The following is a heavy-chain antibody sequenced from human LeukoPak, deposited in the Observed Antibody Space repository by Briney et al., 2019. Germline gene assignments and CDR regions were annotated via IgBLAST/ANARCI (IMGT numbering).Heavy chain of an antibody. D-gene: IGHD3-10*01. J-gene: IGHJ4*02. Sequence: SETLSLTCTVSGGSISSSSYYWGWIRQPPGKGLEWIGSIYYSGSTYYNPSLKSRVTISVDTSKNQFSLKLSSVTAADTAVYYCARATMVRGVRIDYWGQGTLVTVSS. CDR1: GGSISSSSYY. CDR3: ARATMVRGVRIDY. V-gene: IGHV4-39*07. CDR2: IYYSGST.